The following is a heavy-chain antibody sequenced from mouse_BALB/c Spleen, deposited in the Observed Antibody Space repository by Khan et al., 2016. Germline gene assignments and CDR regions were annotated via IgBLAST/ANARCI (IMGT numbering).Heavy chain of an antibody. V-gene: IGHV3-1*02. Sequence: EVQLRESGPDLVKPSQSLSLTCTVTGYSIISGYSWHWIRQFPGNKLEWMAYIHYSGSTNYNPSLKSRISLTRDTSKNRFILKLNSVTTEDTATYYCAGVTTGDYFDYWGQGTTLTVSS. CDR2: IHYSGST. CDR1: GYSIISGYS. CDR3: AGVTTGDYFDY. J-gene: IGHJ2*01. D-gene: IGHD2-2*01.